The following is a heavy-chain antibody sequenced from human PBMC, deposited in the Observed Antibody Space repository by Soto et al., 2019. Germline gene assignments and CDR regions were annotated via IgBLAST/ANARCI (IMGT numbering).Heavy chain of an antibody. CDR1: GGTFSSYT. V-gene: IGHV1-69*08. J-gene: IGHJ5*02. CDR2: IIPILGIA. Sequence: QVQLVQSGAEVKKPGSSVKVSCKASGGTFSSYTISWVRQAPGQGLEWMGRIIPILGIANYAQKFQGRVTITADKSTSTAYMELSSLRSEDTAVYYCARDRLEYSSSLTLDWFDPWGQGTLVTGSS. CDR3: ARDRLEYSSSLTLDWFDP. D-gene: IGHD6-6*01.